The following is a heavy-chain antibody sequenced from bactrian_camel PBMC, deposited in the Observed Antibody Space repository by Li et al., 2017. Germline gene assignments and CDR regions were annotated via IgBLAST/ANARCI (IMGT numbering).Heavy chain of an antibody. J-gene: IGHJ4*01. V-gene: IGHV3S40*01. CDR3: ATGFSADGYCYTSTYNY. CDR1: EFTFSLSD. D-gene: IGHD2*01. CDR2: ISSGGGRT. Sequence: DVQLVESGGGLVQPGGSLRLSCIASEFTFSLSDMGWVRQAPGKGLEWVSGISSGGGRTYYADSVKGRFTISRDDAKNTVYLQMNSLKPEDTAMYYCATGFSADGYCYTSTYNYWGQGTQVTVS.